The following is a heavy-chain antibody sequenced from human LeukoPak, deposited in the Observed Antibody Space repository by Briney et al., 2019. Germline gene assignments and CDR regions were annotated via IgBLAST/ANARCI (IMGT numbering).Heavy chain of an antibody. J-gene: IGHJ4*02. V-gene: IGHV1-24*01. CDR1: GYTLTELS. Sequence: ASVKVSCKVSGYTLTELSMHWVRQAPGKGLEWIGGFDPEDGETIYAQKLQGRVTMTEDTSTDTAYMELSSLRSEDTAVYYCATADPRLYTIRYFDYWGQGTLVTVSS. CDR2: FDPEDGET. CDR3: ATADPRLYTIRYFDY. D-gene: IGHD3-9*01.